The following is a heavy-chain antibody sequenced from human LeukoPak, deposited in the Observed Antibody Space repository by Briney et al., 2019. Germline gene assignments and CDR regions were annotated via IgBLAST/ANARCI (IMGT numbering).Heavy chain of an antibody. D-gene: IGHD3-22*01. J-gene: IGHJ4*02. CDR1: GYTFTSYG. CDR3: ARGARYYDSSGYQGFPGALDY. CDR2: ISAYNGNT. Sequence: ASVKVSCKASGYTFTSYGISWVRQAPGQGLEWMGWISAYNGNTNYAQKLQGRVTMTTDTSTSTAYMELRSLRSDDTAVYYCARGARYYDSSGYQGFPGALDYWGQGTLVTVSS. V-gene: IGHV1-18*01.